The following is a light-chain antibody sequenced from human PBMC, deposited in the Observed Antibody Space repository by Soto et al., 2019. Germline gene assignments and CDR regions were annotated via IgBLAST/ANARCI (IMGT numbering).Light chain of an antibody. CDR2: AAS. CDR1: QDMRNY. V-gene: IGKV1-6*01. CDR3: QQSSSSPIA. J-gene: IGKJ5*01. Sequence: AIQMTQSPSSLSASVGDRVTITCRASQDMRNYLVCYQQKPEKAPKLLIYAASSLQSGVPARVSGSGSGTDFTLTISSLQPEDFATYYCQQSSSSPIAFGQGTRLEIK.